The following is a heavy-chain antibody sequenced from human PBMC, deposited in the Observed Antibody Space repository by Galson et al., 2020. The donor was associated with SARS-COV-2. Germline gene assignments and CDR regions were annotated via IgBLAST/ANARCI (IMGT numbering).Heavy chain of an antibody. CDR1: GFTFDYFE. CDR2: ISGSGSTK. CDR3: ARGCATRMYF. D-gene: IGHD1-26*01. J-gene: IGHJ4*01. V-gene: IGHV3-48*03. Sequence: LSLTCAASGFTFDYFEMNWVRQAPGKGLEWASYISGSGSTKYYAAAVNGRLTITRDNAGNSLSLQMNNLRDDDTAVYYGARGCATRMYFWGHGTLVTVSS.